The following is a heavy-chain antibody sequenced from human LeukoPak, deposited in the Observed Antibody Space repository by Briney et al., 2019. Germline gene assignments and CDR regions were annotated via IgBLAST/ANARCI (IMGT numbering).Heavy chain of an antibody. Sequence: PGGSLRLSCAASGFTFSSYAMSWVRQAPGKGLEWVSAISGSGGSTYYADSVKGRFTISRDNSKNTLYLQMNGLRAEDTAVYYCAKMGYSSGWTDYFDYWGQGTLVTVSS. D-gene: IGHD6-19*01. CDR1: GFTFSSYA. V-gene: IGHV3-23*01. CDR3: AKMGYSSGWTDYFDY. CDR2: ISGSGGST. J-gene: IGHJ4*02.